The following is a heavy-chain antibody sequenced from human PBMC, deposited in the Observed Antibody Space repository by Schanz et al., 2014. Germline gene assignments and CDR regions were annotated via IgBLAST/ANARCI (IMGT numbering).Heavy chain of an antibody. CDR1: GFIFGDYA. CDR3: AKCIGWYGRCAFDI. Sequence: QVQLVESGGGVVQPGGSLRLSCAASGFIFGDYAIHWVRQAPGKGLEWVAAISNHGLNTYFGDSVKGRFTISRDNSKNTLYLQMNSLIAEDTAVYYCAKCIGWYGRCAFDIWGQGTMVTVSS. D-gene: IGHD6-19*01. V-gene: IGHV3-30*18. J-gene: IGHJ3*02. CDR2: ISNHGLNT.